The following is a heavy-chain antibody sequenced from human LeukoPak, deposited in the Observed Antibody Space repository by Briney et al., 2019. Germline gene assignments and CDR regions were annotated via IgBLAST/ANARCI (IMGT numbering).Heavy chain of an antibody. CDR2: IIPIFGTA. CDR1: GGTFSSYA. V-gene: IGHV1-69*05. Sequence: GSSVKVSCMASGGTFSSYAISWVRQAPGQGLEWMGGIIPIFGTANYAQKFQGRVTITTDESTSTAYMELSSLRSEDTAVYYCARGYDSSGYCLDYWGQGTLVTVSS. J-gene: IGHJ4*02. D-gene: IGHD3-22*01. CDR3: ARGYDSSGYCLDY.